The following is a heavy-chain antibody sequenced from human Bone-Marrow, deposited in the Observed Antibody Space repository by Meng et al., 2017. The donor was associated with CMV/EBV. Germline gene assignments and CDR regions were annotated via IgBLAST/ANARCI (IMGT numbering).Heavy chain of an antibody. CDR3: AHRGVIPGSNYNYGLDV. CDR2: IYWNDDK. CDR1: GFSLSSNGTG. D-gene: IGHD3-10*01. Sequence: SGPTLVKPTQTLTLTCTFSGFSLSSNGTGVGWIRQAPGKALEWLALIYWNDDKRYSPSLKNRLTITKDPSKNQVVLTMTNMDPVDMGTYYCAHRGVIPGSNYNYGLDVWGQGTTVTVSS. V-gene: IGHV2-5*01. J-gene: IGHJ6*02.